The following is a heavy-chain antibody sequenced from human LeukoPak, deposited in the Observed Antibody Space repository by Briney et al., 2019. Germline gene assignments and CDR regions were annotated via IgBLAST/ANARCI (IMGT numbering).Heavy chain of an antibody. CDR3: ARDSGCGGDCYSGTIDY. Sequence: ASVKVSCKGSGYTFTDYYMHWVRQAPGRGFEWMGWINPNSDGTNYAQKFQGGVTMTRDTSISTAYMELSRLRADDTAVYFCARDSGCGGDCYSGTIDYWRQGTLVTVSS. V-gene: IGHV1-2*02. CDR1: GYTFTDYY. D-gene: IGHD2-21*01. J-gene: IGHJ4*02. CDR2: INPNSDGT.